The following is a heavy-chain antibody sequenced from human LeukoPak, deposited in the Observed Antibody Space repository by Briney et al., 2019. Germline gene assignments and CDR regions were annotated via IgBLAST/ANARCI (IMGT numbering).Heavy chain of an antibody. V-gene: IGHV7-4-1*02. D-gene: IGHD6-19*01. CDR1: GYTFTSYA. CDR2: INTNTGIP. Sequence: ASVTVSCKASGYTFTSYAMNWVRQAPGQGLEWMGWINTNTGIPTYAQDFTGRFGFSLDTSVSTAYLQISSRKAEDIAVYYCARAAVAGITGLFDHWGQGTLVSVSS. J-gene: IGHJ4*02. CDR3: ARAAVAGITGLFDH.